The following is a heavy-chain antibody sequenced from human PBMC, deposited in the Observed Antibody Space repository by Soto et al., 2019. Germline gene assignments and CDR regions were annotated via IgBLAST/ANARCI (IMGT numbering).Heavy chain of an antibody. CDR2: ISSDGSST. CDR1: VFTFGFFY. Sequence: WGSLIISCAASVFTFGFFYMHWVRQAPVKGLVWVSRISSDGSSTTYADSVKGRFTISRDDAKNTLYLQMNSLRAEDTAVYYCAQLGYCSDVTCYSSIWGQGALVTVSS. J-gene: IGHJ4*02. V-gene: IGHV3-74*01. D-gene: IGHD2-15*01. CDR3: AQLGYCSDVTCYSSI.